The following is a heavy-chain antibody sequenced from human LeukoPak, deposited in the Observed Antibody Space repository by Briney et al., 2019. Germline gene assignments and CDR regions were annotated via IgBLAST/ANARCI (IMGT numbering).Heavy chain of an antibody. J-gene: IGHJ4*02. CDR3: ARHRRYIVGATTDFDY. CDR2: IYYSGST. D-gene: IGHD1-26*01. CDR1: GFTFSSYW. Sequence: GSLRLSCAASGFTFSSYWMSWIRQHPGKGLEWIGYIYYSGSTNYNPSLKSRVTISVDTSKNQFSLKLSSVTAADTAVYYCARHRRYIVGATTDFDYWGQGTLVTVFS. V-gene: IGHV4-59*08.